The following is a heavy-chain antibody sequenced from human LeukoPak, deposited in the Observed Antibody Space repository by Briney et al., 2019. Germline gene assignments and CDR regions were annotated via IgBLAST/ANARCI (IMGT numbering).Heavy chain of an antibody. CDR1: GYSFTSYW. Sequence: GESLKISCKGSGYSFTSYWIGWVRQMPGKGLEWMGIIYPGDSDTRYSPSFQGQVAISADKSISTAYLQWSSLKASDTAMYYCARAMVPWAYGSGTPDYWGQGTLVTVSS. J-gene: IGHJ4*02. CDR3: ARAMVPWAYGSGTPDY. V-gene: IGHV5-51*01. CDR2: IYPGDSDT. D-gene: IGHD3-10*01.